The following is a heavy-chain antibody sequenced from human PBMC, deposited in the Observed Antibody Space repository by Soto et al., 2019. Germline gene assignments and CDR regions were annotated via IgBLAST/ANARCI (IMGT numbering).Heavy chain of an antibody. Sequence: EVQLVESGGGLVQPGGSLRLSCEASGFTLSSYSMNWARQAPGQGLEWVSYISSSSSTIYYADSVKGRFTISRDNAKKSLYLQMDSLRDEDTAVYYWARDYPRPAGWDVWGQGTTVTVSS. J-gene: IGHJ6*02. CDR1: GFTLSSYS. V-gene: IGHV3-48*02. CDR2: ISSSSSTI. CDR3: ARDYPRPAGWDV.